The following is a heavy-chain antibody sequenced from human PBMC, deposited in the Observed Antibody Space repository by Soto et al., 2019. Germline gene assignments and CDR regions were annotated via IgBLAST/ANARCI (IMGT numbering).Heavy chain of an antibody. J-gene: IGHJ4*02. Sequence: GGSLRLSCAASGSTFSSYAVSWVRQAPGKGPEWISSISGSGSTIYYADSVKGRFTISRDNSKNTLYLQMSSLRAEDTAVYYCAKVFYYYDSSGYYYFDYWGQGTLVTVSS. CDR2: ISGSGSTI. CDR3: AKVFYYYDSSGYYYFDY. CDR1: GSTFSSYA. D-gene: IGHD3-22*01. V-gene: IGHV3-23*01.